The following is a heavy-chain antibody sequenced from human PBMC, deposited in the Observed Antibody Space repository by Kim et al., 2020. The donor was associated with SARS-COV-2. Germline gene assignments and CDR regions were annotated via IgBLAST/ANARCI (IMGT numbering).Heavy chain of an antibody. CDR3: ANSRCSGGSCYSGTYYYYGMDV. J-gene: IGHJ6*02. V-gene: IGHV3-23*01. CDR2: ISGSGGST. D-gene: IGHD2-15*01. Sequence: GGSLRLSCAASGFTFSSYAMSWVRQAPGKGLEWVSAISGSGGSTYYADSVKGRFTISRDNSKNTLYLQMNSLRAEDTAVYYCANSRCSGGSCYSGTYYYYGMDVWGQGTTVTVSS. CDR1: GFTFSSYA.